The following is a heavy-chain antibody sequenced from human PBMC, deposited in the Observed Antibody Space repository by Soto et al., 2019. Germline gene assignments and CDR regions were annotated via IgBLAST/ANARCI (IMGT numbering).Heavy chain of an antibody. V-gene: IGHV1-8*01. J-gene: IGHJ6*02. CDR2: MNPNSGNT. D-gene: IGHD2-21*02. CDR1: GYTFTSYD. CDR3: AVVVTDPPYYYYGMDV. Sequence: GASVKVSCKASGYTFTSYDINWVRQATGQGLEWMGWMNPNSGNTGYAQKFQGRVTMTRNTSISTAYMELSSLRSEDTAVYYCAVVVTDPPYYYYGMDVWGPGTTLTVYS.